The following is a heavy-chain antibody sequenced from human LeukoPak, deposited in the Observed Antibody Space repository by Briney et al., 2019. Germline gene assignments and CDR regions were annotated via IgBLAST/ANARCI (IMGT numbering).Heavy chain of an antibody. J-gene: IGHJ4*02. CDR1: GFTFSSYS. CDR2: ISSSSSYI. V-gene: IGHV3-21*01. Sequence: PGGSLRLSCAASGFTFSSYSMNWVRQAPGKGLEWVSSISSSSSYIYYADSVKGRFTVSRDTSKHTLYLQMSSLRAEDTAVYFCARDDDTTGRYSRFDYWGQGTLVTVSS. CDR3: ARDDDTTGRYSRFDY. D-gene: IGHD3-22*01.